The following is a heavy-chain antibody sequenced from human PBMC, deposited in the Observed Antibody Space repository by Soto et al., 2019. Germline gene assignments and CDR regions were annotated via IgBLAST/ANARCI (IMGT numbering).Heavy chain of an antibody. CDR2: MNPNSGNT. CDR3: ELHSGSSFAYVYYFMHV. V-gene: IGHV1-8*01. D-gene: IGHD1-26*01. Sequence: QVQLVQSGAEVKKPGASVKVSCKASGYTFTSYDINWVRQATGQGLEWMGWMNPNSGNTGYAQKFQGRVTMTRNTSIITAYMELSSLRSEDTAVYHSELHSGSSFAYVYYFMHVWGQGTTVTVSS. CDR1: GYTFTSYD. J-gene: IGHJ6*02.